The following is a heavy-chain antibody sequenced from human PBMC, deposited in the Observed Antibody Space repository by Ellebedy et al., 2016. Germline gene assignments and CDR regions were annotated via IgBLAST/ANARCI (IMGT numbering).Heavy chain of an antibody. D-gene: IGHD3-22*01. J-gene: IGHJ4*02. CDR2: ISGSGGST. V-gene: IGHV3-23*01. CDR1: GFTFSSYA. Sequence: GGSLRLXCAASGFTFSSYAMSWVRQAPGKGLEWVSAISGSGGSTYYADSVKGRFTISRDNSKNTLYLQMNSRRAEDTAVYYCAKDRITMITLLFDYWGQGTLVTVSS. CDR3: AKDRITMITLLFDY.